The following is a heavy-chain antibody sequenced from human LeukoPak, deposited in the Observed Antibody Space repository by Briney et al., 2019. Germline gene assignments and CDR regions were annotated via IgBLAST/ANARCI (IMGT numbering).Heavy chain of an antibody. Sequence: GASVKVSCKPSGYTFNNYGITWVRQAPGQGLEWMGWINPNSGGTNYAQKFQGRVTMTRDTSISTAYMELSRLRSDDTAVYYCARTLVPNILLYFDYWGQGTLVTVSS. CDR2: INPNSGGT. D-gene: IGHD2/OR15-2a*01. CDR3: ARTLVPNILLYFDY. CDR1: GYTFNNYG. V-gene: IGHV1-2*02. J-gene: IGHJ4*02.